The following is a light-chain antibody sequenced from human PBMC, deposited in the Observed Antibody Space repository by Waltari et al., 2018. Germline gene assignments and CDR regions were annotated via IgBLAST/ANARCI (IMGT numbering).Light chain of an antibody. Sequence: AIQLTQSPSSLSASVGDRVTITCRASQGISSALARYNQKPAKSPKILIDAASSLESGVPSRFSGSGSETDFTLTISNLQPEDFATYYCQQFNSLFTFGPGTKVDIK. CDR1: QGISSA. J-gene: IGKJ3*01. V-gene: IGKV1-13*02. CDR2: AAS. CDR3: QQFNSLFT.